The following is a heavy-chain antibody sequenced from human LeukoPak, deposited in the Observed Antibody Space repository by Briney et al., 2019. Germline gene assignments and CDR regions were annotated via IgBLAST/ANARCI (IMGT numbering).Heavy chain of an antibody. J-gene: IGHJ4*02. Sequence: PGGSLRLSCAASGFTFSSYAMHWVRQAPGKGLEWVAAVSYDGINTYYADSVEDRFTISRDISKNTVYLQMNNLRPEDTAVYFCARGGRFALQSQSYWGQGTLVTVSS. CDR3: ARGGRFALQSQSY. CDR1: GFTFSSYA. CDR2: VSYDGINT. D-gene: IGHD4-11*01. V-gene: IGHV3-30*04.